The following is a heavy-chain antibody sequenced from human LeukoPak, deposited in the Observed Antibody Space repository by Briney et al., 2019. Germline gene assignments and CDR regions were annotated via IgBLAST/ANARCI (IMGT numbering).Heavy chain of an antibody. CDR1: GGSFSGYY. CDR2: INHSGST. Sequence: SETLSLTCAVYGGSFSGYYWSWIRQPPGKRLEWIGEINHSGSTNYNPSLKSRVTISVDTSKNQFSLKLSSVTAADTAVYYCAVERYYGSGTFDYWGQGTLGTVSS. V-gene: IGHV4-34*01. CDR3: AVERYYGSGTFDY. D-gene: IGHD3-10*01. J-gene: IGHJ4*02.